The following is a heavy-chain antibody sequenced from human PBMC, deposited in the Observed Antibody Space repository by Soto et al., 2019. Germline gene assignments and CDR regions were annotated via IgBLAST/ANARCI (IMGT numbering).Heavy chain of an antibody. J-gene: IGHJ6*02. CDR3: ARDQLILPAHDFFYGSDV. CDR1: GFTLIMYS. V-gene: IGHV3-7*03. Sequence: PVESLKISCDVSGFTLIMYSMSCFLQSPVNVLEWVAKIPQEGSDGHYVDSVKGRFTISRDNAKNSVYLQMNSLRAEDTAVYYCARDQLILPAHDFFYGSDVWGQGAKVTVSS. D-gene: IGHD2-21*02. CDR2: IPQEGSDG.